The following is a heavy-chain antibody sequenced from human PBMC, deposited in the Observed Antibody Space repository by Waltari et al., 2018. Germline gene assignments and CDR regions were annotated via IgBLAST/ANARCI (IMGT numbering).Heavy chain of an antibody. D-gene: IGHD3-10*01. V-gene: IGHV4-39*01. J-gene: IGHJ4*02. CDR2: IYYSGST. CDR3: ARIYGSGSYFDY. Sequence: QLQLQESGPGLVKPSETLSLTCTVSGGSIRRRSYYWGWIRQPPGKGLEWIGSIYYSGSTYYNPSLKSRVTISVDTSKNQFSLKLSSVTAADTAVYYCARIYGSGSYFDYWGQGTLVTVSS. CDR1: GGSIRRRSYY.